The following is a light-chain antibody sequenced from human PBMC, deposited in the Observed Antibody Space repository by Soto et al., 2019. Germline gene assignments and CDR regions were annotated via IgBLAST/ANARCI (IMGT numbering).Light chain of an antibody. Sequence: DIQMTQSPSSLSASVGDRVTITCRASQGINNYLAWYQQKPGKVPKLLIYAASTLQSGVPSRFSGSGSGTDLSLTNSSLQPEDVTTYYWQKYNSAPLTFGQVTKLEIK. CDR1: QGINNY. J-gene: IGKJ2*01. CDR2: AAS. CDR3: QKYNSAPLT. V-gene: IGKV1-27*01.